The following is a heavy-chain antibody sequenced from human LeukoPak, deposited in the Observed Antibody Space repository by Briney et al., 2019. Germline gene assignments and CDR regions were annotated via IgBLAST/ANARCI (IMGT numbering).Heavy chain of an antibody. CDR1: GFTFSSYS. Sequence: PGGSLRLSCAASGFTFSSYSMNWVRQAPGKGLEWVSSISSSSSYIYYADSVKGRFTISRDNAKNSLYLQMNSLRAEDTAVYYCARDVRNGRAAAGLEDYWGQGTLVTVSS. J-gene: IGHJ4*02. D-gene: IGHD6-13*01. V-gene: IGHV3-21*01. CDR3: ARDVRNGRAAAGLEDY. CDR2: ISSSSSYI.